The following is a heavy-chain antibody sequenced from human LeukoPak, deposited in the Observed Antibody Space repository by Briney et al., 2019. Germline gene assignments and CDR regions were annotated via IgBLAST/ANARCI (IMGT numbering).Heavy chain of an antibody. CDR3: STMPALRDY. CDR2: IKQDVSEK. CDR1: GFTFSSYW. J-gene: IGHJ4*02. V-gene: IGHV3-7*02. D-gene: IGHD5/OR15-5a*01. Sequence: AGGSLRLSCAASGFTFSSYWMSWVRQAPGKGLEWVANIKQDVSEKYYADSVKGRFTISRDNAKNSLYLQMNSLRAEDTAVYYCSTMPALRDYWGLGTLVTVSS.